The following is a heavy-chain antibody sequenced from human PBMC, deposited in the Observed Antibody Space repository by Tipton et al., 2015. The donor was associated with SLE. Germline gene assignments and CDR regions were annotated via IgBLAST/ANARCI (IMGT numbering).Heavy chain of an antibody. J-gene: IGHJ5*02. V-gene: IGHV4-39*07. Sequence: TLSLTCIVSGGSITTRSYYWGWIRQPPGKGLEWIASISYSGATYYNPSLKSRVIISLDTSRNHFSLKLTSVTAADTAVYYCARKTDQNWFDPWGQGTLVTVSS. CDR1: GGSITTRSYY. CDR3: ARKTDQNWFDP. CDR2: ISYSGAT.